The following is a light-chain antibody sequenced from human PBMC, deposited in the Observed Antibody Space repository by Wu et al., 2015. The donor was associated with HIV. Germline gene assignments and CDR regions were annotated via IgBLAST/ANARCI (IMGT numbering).Light chain of an antibody. CDR2: GAS. Sequence: EIVMTQSPATLSVSPGERATLSCRASQSVSSNLAWYQQKPGQAPRLLIYGASTRATGVPARFSGSGSGTEFTLTISRLEPEDFAVYYCQQYGSSPPGTFGQGTRLEIK. CDR3: QQYGSSPPGT. J-gene: IGKJ5*01. V-gene: IGKV3-15*01. CDR1: QSVSSN.